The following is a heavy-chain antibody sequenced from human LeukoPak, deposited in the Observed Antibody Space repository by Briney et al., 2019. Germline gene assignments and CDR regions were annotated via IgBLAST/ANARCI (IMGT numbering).Heavy chain of an antibody. V-gene: IGHV3-53*01. Sequence: PGGSLRLSCAASGFTVSSNYMSWVRQAPGKGLEWVSVIYSGGSTYYADSVKGRFTISRDNSRNTLYLQMNSLRAEDTAVYYCARGPLPYQLLQAASDYYYYMDVWGKGTTVTVSS. CDR3: ARGPLPYQLLQAASDYYYYMDV. J-gene: IGHJ6*03. D-gene: IGHD2-2*01. CDR2: IYSGGST. CDR1: GFTVSSNY.